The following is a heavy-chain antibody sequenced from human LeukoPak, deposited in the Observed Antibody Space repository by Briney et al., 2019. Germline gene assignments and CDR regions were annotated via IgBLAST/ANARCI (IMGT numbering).Heavy chain of an antibody. J-gene: IGHJ3*01. Sequence: PGGSLRLSCAASGFTFSSYAMSWVRQAPGKGLEWVSAISGSGGSTYYADSVKGRITISRDNSKNTLYLQMNSLRAEDTAVYYCPPSYDDYGDVSHWGQGTMVTVSS. CDR2: ISGSGGST. D-gene: IGHD4-17*01. V-gene: IGHV3-23*01. CDR1: GFTFSSYA. CDR3: PPSYDDYGDVSH.